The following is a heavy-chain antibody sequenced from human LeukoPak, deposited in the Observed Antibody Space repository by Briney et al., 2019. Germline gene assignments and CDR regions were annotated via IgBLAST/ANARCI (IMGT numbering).Heavy chain of an antibody. J-gene: IGHJ6*03. CDR3: ARGLSGISMIYYYYYMDV. CDR1: GFTFSSYE. D-gene: IGHD3-16*01. CDR2: ISSSGSTI. V-gene: IGHV3-48*03. Sequence: GGSQRLSCAASGFTFSSYEMNWVRQAPGKGLEWVSYISSSGSTIYYADSVKGRFTISRDNAKNSLYLQMNSLRAEDTAVYYCARGLSGISMIYYYYYMDVWGKGTTVTVSS.